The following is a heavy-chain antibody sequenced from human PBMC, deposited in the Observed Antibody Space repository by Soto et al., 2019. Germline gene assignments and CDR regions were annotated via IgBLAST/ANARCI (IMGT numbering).Heavy chain of an antibody. CDR3: ARVRVPYCSSTSCYGGWFDP. V-gene: IGHV4-30-4*01. D-gene: IGHD2-2*01. Sequence: SETLSLTCTVSGGSISSGDYYWSWIRQPPGKGLEWIGYIYHSGSTYYNPSLKSRVTISVDTSKNQFSLKLSSVTAADTAVYYCARVRVPYCSSTSCYGGWFDPWGQGTLVTVSS. J-gene: IGHJ5*02. CDR2: IYHSGST. CDR1: GGSISSGDYY.